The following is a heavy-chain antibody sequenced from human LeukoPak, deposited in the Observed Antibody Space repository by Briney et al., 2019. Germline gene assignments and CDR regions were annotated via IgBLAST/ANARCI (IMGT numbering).Heavy chain of an antibody. CDR3: AKVAGYSYVGVYYFDY. Sequence: PGGSLRLSCAASEFTFSTYAMNWVRQAPGKGLEWVSAISGSGGSTYYADSVKGRFTISRDNSKYTLYLQMNSLRAEDTAVYYCAKVAGYSYVGVYYFDYWGQGTLVTVSS. CDR2: ISGSGGST. J-gene: IGHJ4*02. CDR1: EFTFSTYA. V-gene: IGHV3-23*01. D-gene: IGHD5-18*01.